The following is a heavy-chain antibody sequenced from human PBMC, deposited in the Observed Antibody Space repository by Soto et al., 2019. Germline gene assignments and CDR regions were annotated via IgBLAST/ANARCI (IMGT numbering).Heavy chain of an antibody. V-gene: IGHV1-18*04. CDR2: ISAYNGNT. CDR1: GYTFTSYG. Sequence: ASVKVSCKASGYTFTSYGISWVRQAPGQGLEWMGWISAYNGNTNYAQKLQGRVTMTTDTSTSTAYMELRSLRSDDTAVYYCARAVTMIGYYYYGMDVWGQGTTVTVSS. D-gene: IGHD3-22*01. J-gene: IGHJ6*02. CDR3: ARAVTMIGYYYYGMDV.